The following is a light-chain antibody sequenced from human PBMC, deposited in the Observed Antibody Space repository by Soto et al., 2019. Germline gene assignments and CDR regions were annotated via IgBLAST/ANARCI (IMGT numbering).Light chain of an antibody. CDR3: SSYSSSITHV. CDR2: EVS. J-gene: IGLJ1*01. Sequence: QSVLTQPASESGSPGQSITISCTGTSSDVGGYNYVSWFQQHPGKAPKLMIYEVSDRPSGVSNRFSGSKSGNTSSLTISGLQAEDEADYYCSSYSSSITHVFGTGTKVTVL. V-gene: IGLV2-14*01. CDR1: SSDVGGYNY.